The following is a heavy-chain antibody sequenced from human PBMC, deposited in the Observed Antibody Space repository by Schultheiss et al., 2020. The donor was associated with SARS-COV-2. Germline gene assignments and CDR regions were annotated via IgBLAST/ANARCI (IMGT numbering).Heavy chain of an antibody. CDR3: ARLKGSSWYGGYYMDV. Sequence: SQTLSLTCAISGDSVSSNSAAWNWIRQSPSRGLEWLGRTYYRSKWYNDYAVSVKSRITINPDTSKNQFSLKLSSVTAADTAVYYCARLKGSSWYGGYYMDVWGKGTTVTVSS. CDR1: GDSVSSNSAA. D-gene: IGHD6-13*01. J-gene: IGHJ6*03. V-gene: IGHV6-1*01. CDR2: TYYRSKWYN.